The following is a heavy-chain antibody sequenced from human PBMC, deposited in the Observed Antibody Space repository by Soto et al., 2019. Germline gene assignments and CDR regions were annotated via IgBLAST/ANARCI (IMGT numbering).Heavy chain of an antibody. CDR3: ARAELRXXDWQGGGMDV. CDR2: ISAYNGNT. Sequence: QVQLVQSGAEVKKPGASVKVFCKASGYTFTSYGISWVRQAPGQGLEWMGWISAYNGNTNYAQKLQGRVTMTTDTSTSTAYMELRSLRSDDTAVYYCARAELRXXDWQGGGMDVWGQGTTVTVSS. J-gene: IGHJ6*02. V-gene: IGHV1-18*01. D-gene: IGHD3-9*01. CDR1: GYTFTSYG.